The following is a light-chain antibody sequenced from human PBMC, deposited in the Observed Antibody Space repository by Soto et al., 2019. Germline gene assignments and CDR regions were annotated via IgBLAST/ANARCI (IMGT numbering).Light chain of an antibody. CDR1: QSIRTN. Sequence: EIVMTQSPATLSVSPGERASLSCRASQSIRTNLAWYQQKPGQAPRLLIYVASTRAAGIPARFSGSGSGTEFTLTIDSLQSEDFVIYYCQHYNNWPLTFGGGTKVDIK. V-gene: IGKV3-15*01. CDR3: QHYNNWPLT. J-gene: IGKJ4*01. CDR2: VAS.